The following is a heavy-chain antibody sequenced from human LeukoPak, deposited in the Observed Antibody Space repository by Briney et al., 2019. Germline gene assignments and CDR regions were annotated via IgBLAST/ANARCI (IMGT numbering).Heavy chain of an antibody. J-gene: IGHJ2*01. Sequence: GASVKVSCKASGGTFSSYAISWVRQAPGQGLEWMGGIIPIFGTANYAQKFQGRVTITTDESTSTAYMELSSLRSEDTAVYYCARAGYSGSYYPRYFDLWGRGTLVTVSS. V-gene: IGHV1-69*05. CDR1: GGTFSSYA. D-gene: IGHD1-26*01. CDR3: ARAGYSGSYYPRYFDL. CDR2: IIPIFGTA.